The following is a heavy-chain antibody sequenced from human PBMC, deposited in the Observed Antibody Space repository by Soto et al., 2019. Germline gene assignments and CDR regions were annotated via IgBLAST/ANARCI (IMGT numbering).Heavy chain of an antibody. J-gene: IGHJ4*02. CDR1: GFSLGDYW. CDR2: INQDGSER. CDR3: ASVSSAAMDY. Sequence: EVKLVESAGGLVQPGGSLTLSCAASGFSLGDYWMRWVRQAPGKGPEWVASINQDGSERKYEDSVKGRFTVSRDNAKNSLWLQMNSLRAEDTAVYYCASVSSAAMDYWGQGILVTVYS. V-gene: IGHV3-7*01. D-gene: IGHD2-2*01.